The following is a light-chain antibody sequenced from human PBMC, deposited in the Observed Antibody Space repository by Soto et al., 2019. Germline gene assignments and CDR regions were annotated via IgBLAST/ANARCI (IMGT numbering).Light chain of an antibody. Sequence: DIQMTQSLSSLSASVGDTVTITFRASQSISNSLSWYQQKPGKAPKFLIYVASTLQRGFPSRFSGSGSGTDFTLTISSLQPEDVATSYCQQTFSPPYTFGQGTKLEIK. J-gene: IGKJ2*01. CDR3: QQTFSPPYT. V-gene: IGKV1-39*01. CDR1: QSISNS. CDR2: VAS.